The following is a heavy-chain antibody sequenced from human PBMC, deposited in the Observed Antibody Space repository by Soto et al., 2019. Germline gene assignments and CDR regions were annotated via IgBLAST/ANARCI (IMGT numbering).Heavy chain of an antibody. Sequence: SETLSLTCTVSGASITTYYWSWIRQPPGRGLEWIGYISYSGSTSYNPSLKSRVTIVVDKSKNQFSLKLSSVTAADTAVYYCERLYGGNLFDYWGQGTLVTVSS. CDR1: GASITTYY. V-gene: IGHV4-59*08. J-gene: IGHJ4*02. CDR3: ERLYGGNLFDY. D-gene: IGHD4-17*01. CDR2: ISYSGST.